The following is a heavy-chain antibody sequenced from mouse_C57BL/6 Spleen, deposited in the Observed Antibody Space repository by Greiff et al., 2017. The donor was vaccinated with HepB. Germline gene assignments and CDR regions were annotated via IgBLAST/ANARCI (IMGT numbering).Heavy chain of an antibody. D-gene: IGHD1-1*01. CDR1: GFTFSDYG. CDR3: ARLRITTVVAPDAMDY. Sequence: VKLVESGGGLVKPGGSLKLSCAASGFTFSDYGMHWVRQAPEKGLEWVAYISSGSSTIYYADTVKGRFTISRDNAKNTLFLQMTSLRSEDTAMYYCARLRITTVVAPDAMDYWGQGTSVTVSS. CDR2: ISSGSSTI. J-gene: IGHJ4*01. V-gene: IGHV5-17*01.